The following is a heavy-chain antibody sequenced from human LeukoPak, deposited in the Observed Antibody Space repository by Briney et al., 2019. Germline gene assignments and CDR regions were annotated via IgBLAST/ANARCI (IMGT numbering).Heavy chain of an antibody. Sequence: GGSLRLSCAASGFTLSSNYMSWVRHAPGKGLEWVSVIYSGGSSYDADSVKGRFTISRDNSKKTLYLQRNSLRAEDTAVYYCARDLCSSGWYVVYWGQGTLVTVSS. V-gene: IGHV3-66*01. CDR1: GFTLSSNY. D-gene: IGHD6-19*01. CDR3: ARDLCSSGWYVVY. J-gene: IGHJ4*02. CDR2: IYSGGSS.